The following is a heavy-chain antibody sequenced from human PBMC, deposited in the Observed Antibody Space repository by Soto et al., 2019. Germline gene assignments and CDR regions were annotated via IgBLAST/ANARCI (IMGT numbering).Heavy chain of an antibody. Sequence: GASVKVSCKASGGTFSSYAISWVRQAPGQGLEWLGGIIPIFGTANYAQKFQGRVTITADESTSTAYMELSSLRSGGTAVYYCARAHNYDGSGYYYGSWFDPWGQGTLVTVPS. D-gene: IGHD3-22*01. CDR3: ARAHNYDGSGYYYGSWFDP. J-gene: IGHJ5*02. V-gene: IGHV1-69*13. CDR1: GGTFSSYA. CDR2: IIPIFGTA.